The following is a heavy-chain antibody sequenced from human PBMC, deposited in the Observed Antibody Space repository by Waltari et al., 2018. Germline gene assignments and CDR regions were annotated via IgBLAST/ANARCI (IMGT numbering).Heavy chain of an antibody. Sequence: QVQLVESGVGVVQPGRSLSLSCAASGFPFSSYAMPWVCQAPGKGLEWVAVISYDGRNKYYADSVKGRFTISRDNSKNTLYLQMNSLRAEDTAVYYCASALGAIGRFDPWGQGTLVTVSS. J-gene: IGHJ5*02. CDR1: GFPFSSYA. CDR2: ISYDGRNK. CDR3: ASALGAIGRFDP. V-gene: IGHV3-30*04. D-gene: IGHD2-21*01.